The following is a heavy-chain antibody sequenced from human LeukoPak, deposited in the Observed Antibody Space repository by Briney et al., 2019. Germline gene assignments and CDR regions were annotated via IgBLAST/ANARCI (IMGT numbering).Heavy chain of an antibody. Sequence: GGSLRLSCAASGFTFSNYWMHWVRQAPGKGLVWASRINSDGSSTNYADSVKGRFTISRDNARNTVYLQMNSLRAEDTAVYYCVRLLDRDFWGQGTLVTVPS. V-gene: IGHV3-74*01. CDR3: VRLLDRDF. CDR1: GFTFSNYW. J-gene: IGHJ4*02. D-gene: IGHD3-3*01. CDR2: INSDGSST.